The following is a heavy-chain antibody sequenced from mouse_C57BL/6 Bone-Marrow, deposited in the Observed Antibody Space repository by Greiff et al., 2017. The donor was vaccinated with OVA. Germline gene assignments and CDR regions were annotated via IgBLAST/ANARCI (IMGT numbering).Heavy chain of an antibody. CDR3: ARHYYYGKDWYFDV. D-gene: IGHD1-1*01. V-gene: IGHV5-12*01. CDR1: GFTFSDYY. J-gene: IGHJ1*03. CDR2: ISNGGGST. Sequence: EVHLVESGGGLVQPGGSLKLSCAASGFTFSDYYMYWVRQTPEKRLEWVAYISNGGGSTYYPDTVKGRFTISRDNAKNTLYLQMSRLKSEDTAMYYCARHYYYGKDWYFDVWGTGTTVTVSS.